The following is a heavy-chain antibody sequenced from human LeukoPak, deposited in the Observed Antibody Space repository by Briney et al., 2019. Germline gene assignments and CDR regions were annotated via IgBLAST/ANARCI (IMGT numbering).Heavy chain of an antibody. V-gene: IGHV3-23*01. CDR1: GFTFSSYA. Sequence: QPGGSLRLSCAASGFTFSSYAMSWVRQAPGKGLEWVSAISGSGGSTYYADSVKGRFTISRDNSKNTLYLQMNSLRAEDTAVYYCAKDANQWIAAAGTAFFDYWGQGTLVTVSS. CDR2: ISGSGGST. J-gene: IGHJ4*02. CDR3: AKDANQWIAAAGTAFFDY. D-gene: IGHD6-13*01.